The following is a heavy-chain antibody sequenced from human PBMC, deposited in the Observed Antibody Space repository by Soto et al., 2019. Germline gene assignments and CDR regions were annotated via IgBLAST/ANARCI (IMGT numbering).Heavy chain of an antibody. CDR1: GYTFTSYG. Sequence: QLQLVQSGAEVKKPGASVKVSCKASGYTFTSYGISWVRQAPGQGLEWMGWISAYNGNTNYAQKLQGRVTMTTDTSTSTAYMELRSLRADATSVYYCGSSVVRGADYYYYMDVWGKGTTVTVSS. D-gene: IGHD2-15*01. CDR3: GSSVVRGADYYYYMDV. J-gene: IGHJ6*03. CDR2: ISAYNGNT. V-gene: IGHV1-18*01.